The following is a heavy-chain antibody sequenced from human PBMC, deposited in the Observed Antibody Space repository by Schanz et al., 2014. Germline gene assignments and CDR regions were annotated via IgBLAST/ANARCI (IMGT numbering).Heavy chain of an antibody. V-gene: IGHV1-18*01. CDR3: ARDRVYRFLKGENRFYFDY. Sequence: QVQLAQSGSEFRKPGASVKVSCKASGYIFSSYAIHWVRQAPGQGLEWVAWISPYNGNTAYAQNLKGRVRMPTDTSPATAYMELRSLTSDDTAVYYCARDRVYRFLKGENRFYFDYWGQGTLVIVSS. D-gene: IGHD3-3*01. CDR2: ISPYNGNT. CDR1: GYIFSSYA. J-gene: IGHJ4*02.